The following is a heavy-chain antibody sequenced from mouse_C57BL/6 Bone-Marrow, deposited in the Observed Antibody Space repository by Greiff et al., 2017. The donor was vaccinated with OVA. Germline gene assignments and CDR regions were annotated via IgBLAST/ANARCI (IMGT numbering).Heavy chain of an antibody. CDR2: IDPETGGT. D-gene: IGHD2-5*01. CDR3: TRSYSNYGDFHY. CDR1: GYTFTDYD. V-gene: IGHV1-15*01. J-gene: IGHJ2*01. Sequence: QVQLQQSGAELVRPGASVTMSCKASGYTFTDYDMHWVKRTPGQGLEWIGDIDPETGGTAYNQKFKGKAILTADKSYSTAYMELRSLTSEDSAVYDYTRSYSNYGDFHYWGQGTTLTVSS.